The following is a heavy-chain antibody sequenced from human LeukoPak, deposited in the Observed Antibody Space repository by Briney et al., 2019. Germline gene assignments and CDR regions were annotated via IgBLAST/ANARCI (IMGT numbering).Heavy chain of an antibody. CDR3: ARDGGWLQSHYFDY. V-gene: IGHV3-21*01. J-gene: IGHJ4*02. CDR2: ISSSSSYI. CDR1: GFTFSSYS. Sequence: GGSLRLSCAASGFTFSSYSMNWVRQAPGKGLEWVSSISSSSSYIYYADSVKGRFTISRDNAKNSLYLQMNSLRAEDTAVYYCARDGGWLQSHYFDYWGQGTLVTVSS. D-gene: IGHD5-24*01.